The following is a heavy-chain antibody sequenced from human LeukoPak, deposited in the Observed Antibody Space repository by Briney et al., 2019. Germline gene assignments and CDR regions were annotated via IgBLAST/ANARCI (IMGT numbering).Heavy chain of an antibody. J-gene: IGHJ4*02. CDR3: AKDHEPSSSWYVIPLRYFDY. D-gene: IGHD6-13*01. Sequence: GGSPRLSCAASGFTFSSYAMSWVRQAPGKGLEWVSAISGSGGSTYYADSVKGRFTISRDNSKNTLYLQMNSLRAEDTAVYYCAKDHEPSSSWYVIPLRYFDYWGQGTLVTVSS. CDR1: GFTFSSYA. CDR2: ISGSGGST. V-gene: IGHV3-23*01.